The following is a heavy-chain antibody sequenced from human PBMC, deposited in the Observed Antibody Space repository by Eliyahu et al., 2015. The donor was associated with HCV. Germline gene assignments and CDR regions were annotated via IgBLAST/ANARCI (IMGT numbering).Heavy chain of an antibody. Sequence: EVQLLXSGGGLVQPGGSLXLSCAASXFXFSNYAMSWVRQAPGKGLEWVSSISGNSGTTHFAESVKGRFTISRDNSKNTLYLQMNSLRAEDTATYYCANWGGSPPHSSSWYGPLDFWGQGTLVTVSS. D-gene: IGHD6-13*01. J-gene: IGHJ4*02. CDR2: ISGNSGTT. CDR3: ANWGGSPPHSSSWYGPLDF. CDR1: XFXFSNYA. V-gene: IGHV3-23*01.